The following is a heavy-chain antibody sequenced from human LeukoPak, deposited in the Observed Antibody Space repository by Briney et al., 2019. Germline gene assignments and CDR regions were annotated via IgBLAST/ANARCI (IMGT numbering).Heavy chain of an antibody. Sequence: GGSLRLSCAASGFTVSSNYMSWVRQAPGKGLEWVSVIYSGGSTYYADSVKGRFTISRDNSKNTLYLQMNSLRAEDTAVYYCARGNTQCSGYYHGYYYYYLEVWGKGTTVTVSS. CDR1: GFTVSSNY. D-gene: IGHD3-3*01. J-gene: IGHJ6*03. CDR3: ARGNTQCSGYYHGYYYYYLEV. V-gene: IGHV3-66*02. CDR2: IYSGGST.